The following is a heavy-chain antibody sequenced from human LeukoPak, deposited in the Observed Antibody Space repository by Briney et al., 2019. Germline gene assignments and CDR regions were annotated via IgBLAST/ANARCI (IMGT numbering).Heavy chain of an antibody. J-gene: IGHJ4*02. CDR1: GFTVSSNY. CDR3: ARDPFRAGELLLGYYFDY. V-gene: IGHV3-53*01. CDR2: IYSGGST. Sequence: PGGSLRLSCAASGFTVSSNYMSWVRQAPGKGLEWVSVIYSGGSTYYADSVKGRFTISRDNAKNSLYLQMNSLRAEDTAVYYCARDPFRAGELLLGYYFDYWGQGTLVTVSS. D-gene: IGHD1-26*01.